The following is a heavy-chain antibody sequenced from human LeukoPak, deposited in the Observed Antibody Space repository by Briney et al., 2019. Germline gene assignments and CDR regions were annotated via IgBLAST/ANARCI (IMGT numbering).Heavy chain of an antibody. V-gene: IGHV4-59*01. CDR2: IFYTGFT. CDR1: GGSISSYY. CDR3: ARDANGGNSWGWFDP. J-gene: IGHJ5*02. Sequence: SETLSLTCPVSGGSISSYYWSWIRQPPGKGLEWIGYIFYTGFTHYNPSLESRVTISVDTSKKQFSLRLKSVTAADTAVYYCARDANGGNSWGWFDPWGQGTLVTVSS. D-gene: IGHD4-23*01.